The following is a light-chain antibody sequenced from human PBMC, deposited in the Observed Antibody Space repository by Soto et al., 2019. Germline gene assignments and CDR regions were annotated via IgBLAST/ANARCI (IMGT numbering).Light chain of an antibody. V-gene: IGLV4-60*02. Sequence: QSVLTQSSSASASLGSSVKLTCTLSSGHSSYIIAWHQQYPGKAPRYLMKVEGSGSYNKESGVPDRFSGSSSGADRYLIISNLQFEDEADYYCETWDTNTRVFGGGTKVTV. CDR3: ETWDTNTRV. CDR2: VEGSGSY. J-gene: IGLJ2*01. CDR1: SGHSSYI.